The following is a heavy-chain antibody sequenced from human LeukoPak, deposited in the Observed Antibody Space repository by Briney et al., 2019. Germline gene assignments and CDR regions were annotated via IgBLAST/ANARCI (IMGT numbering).Heavy chain of an antibody. CDR3: ARGSQWSRYLDY. J-gene: IGHJ4*02. CDR1: GGTFSSYA. Sequence: SVKVSCKASGGTFSSYAISWVRQAPGQGLEWMGRIIPILGIANYAQKFQGRATITADKSTSTAYMELSSLRSEDTAVYYCARGSQWSRYLDYWGQGTLVTVSS. V-gene: IGHV1-69*04. D-gene: IGHD2-15*01. CDR2: IIPILGIA.